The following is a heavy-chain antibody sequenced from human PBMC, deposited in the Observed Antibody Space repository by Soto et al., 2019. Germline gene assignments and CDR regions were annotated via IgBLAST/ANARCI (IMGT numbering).Heavy chain of an antibody. CDR2: IIPIFGTA. CDR1: GRTFSSYA. V-gene: IGHV1-69*13. J-gene: IGHJ4*02. CDR3: AVGLRYFHGSALDY. Sequence: SVKVSCKASGRTFSSYAISWARQAPGQGREWMGGIIPIFGTANYAQKLQGRAKITADESTSTAYIELSSLRSEDTGVYHCAVGLRYFHGSALDYWGRGTLVTVSS. D-gene: IGHD3-9*01.